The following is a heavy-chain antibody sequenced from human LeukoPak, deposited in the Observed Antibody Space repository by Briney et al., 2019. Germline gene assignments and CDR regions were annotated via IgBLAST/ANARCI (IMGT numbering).Heavy chain of an antibody. Sequence: PGASLRLSCAASGISFNNYWMHWVRQAPGKGLVWVSRVNSDGSSTVYADSVKGRFTISRDNARTTVYLQMSSLRLDDTATYYCTTGLGHYYDYWGQGSLVTVSS. J-gene: IGHJ4*02. CDR3: TTGLGHYYDY. D-gene: IGHD3-22*01. CDR1: GISFNNYW. CDR2: VNSDGSST. V-gene: IGHV3-74*01.